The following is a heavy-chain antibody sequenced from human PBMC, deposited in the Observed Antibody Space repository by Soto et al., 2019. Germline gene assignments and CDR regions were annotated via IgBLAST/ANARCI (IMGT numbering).Heavy chain of an antibody. CDR3: AKDRGSSSWYPYYYYGMDV. CDR2: ISYDGSNK. J-gene: IGHJ6*02. D-gene: IGHD6-13*01. Sequence: QVRLVESGGGVVQPGRSLRLSCAASGFTFSSYGMHWVRQAPGKGLEWVAVISYDGSNKYYADSVKGRFTISRDNSKNTLYLQMNSLRAEDTAVYYCAKDRGSSSWYPYYYYGMDVWGQGTTVTVSS. CDR1: GFTFSSYG. V-gene: IGHV3-30*18.